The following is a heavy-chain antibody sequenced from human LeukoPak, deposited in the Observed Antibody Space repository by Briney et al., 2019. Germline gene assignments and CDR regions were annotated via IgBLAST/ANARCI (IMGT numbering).Heavy chain of an antibody. CDR3: ARAELPAAIKSGAFDI. CDR1: GFTFSSYG. Sequence: GRSLRLSCAASGFTFSSYGMHWVRQAPGKGLEWVAVIWSDGSNKYYADSVEGRFTISRDNSKNTLYLQMNSLRAEDTAVYYCARAELPAAIKSGAFDIWGQGTMVTVS. D-gene: IGHD2-2*01. V-gene: IGHV3-33*01. CDR2: IWSDGSNK. J-gene: IGHJ3*02.